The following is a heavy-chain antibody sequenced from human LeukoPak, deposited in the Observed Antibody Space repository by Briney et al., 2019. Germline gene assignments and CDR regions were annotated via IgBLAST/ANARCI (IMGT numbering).Heavy chain of an antibody. CDR3: ARHYTANWFDP. J-gene: IGHJ5*02. CDR1: GDSISSRGHF. D-gene: IGHD3-16*01. Sequence: PSETLSLTCTVSGDSISSRGHFWAWIRQPPGKGLEWIATISHSGTTYYNPSLQNRVTTSEDAAKNQFSLKLSSVTAADTALYYCARHYTANWFDPWGQGTLVTASS. V-gene: IGHV4-39*01. CDR2: ISHSGTT.